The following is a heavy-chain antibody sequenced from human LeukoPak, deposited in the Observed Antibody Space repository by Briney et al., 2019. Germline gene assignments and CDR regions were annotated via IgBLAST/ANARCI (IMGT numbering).Heavy chain of an antibody. Sequence: SETLSLTCTVSGGSISSYYWSWIRQPAGKGLEWIGRIYTSGSTNYNPSLKTRVTISIDTSKNQFSLKLNSVTAADTAVYYCARETVDRRVDYWGQGTLVTVSS. CDR2: IYTSGST. CDR3: ARETVDRRVDY. D-gene: IGHD3-22*01. CDR1: GGSISSYY. J-gene: IGHJ4*02. V-gene: IGHV4-4*07.